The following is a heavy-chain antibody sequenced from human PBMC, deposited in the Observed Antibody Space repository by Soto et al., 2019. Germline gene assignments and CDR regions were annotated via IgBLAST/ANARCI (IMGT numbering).Heavy chain of an antibody. J-gene: IGHJ5*02. V-gene: IGHV1-8*01. Sequence: GASVKVSCTASGYRFTSYDINWVRQATGQGLEWMGWMNPNSGNTGYAQKFQGRVTMTRNTSISTAYMELSSLRSEDTAVYYCARGSPRPPYNWNYEVWFDPWGQGTLVTVSS. D-gene: IGHD1-7*01. CDR2: MNPNSGNT. CDR1: GYRFTSYD. CDR3: ARGSPRPPYNWNYEVWFDP.